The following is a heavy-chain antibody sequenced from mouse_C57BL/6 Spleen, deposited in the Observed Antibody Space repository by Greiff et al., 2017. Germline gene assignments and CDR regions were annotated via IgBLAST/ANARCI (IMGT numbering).Heavy chain of an antibody. J-gene: IGHJ4*01. D-gene: IGHD2-4*01. CDR2: ISSGSSTI. CDR1: GFTFSDYG. V-gene: IGHV5-17*01. Sequence: EVQRVESGGGLVKPGGSLKLSCAASGFTFSDYGMHWVRQAPEKGLEWVAYISSGSSTIYYADTVKGRFTISRDNAKNTLFLQMTSLRSEDTAMYYCATSTMITTEAMDYWGQGTSVTVSS. CDR3: ATSTMITTEAMDY.